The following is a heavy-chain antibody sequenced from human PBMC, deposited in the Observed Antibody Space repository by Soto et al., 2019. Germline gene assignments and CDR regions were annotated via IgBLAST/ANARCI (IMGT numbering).Heavy chain of an antibody. J-gene: IGHJ2*01. V-gene: IGHV1-3*01. CDR3: ARGIAALHFDL. CDR2: INAGNGNT. Sequence: ASVKVSCKASGYTFTSYAMHWVRQAPGQRLEWMGWINAGNGNTKYSQKFQGRVTITRDTSASTAYMELGSLRSEDTAVYYCARGIAALHFDLWGRGTLVTVSS. CDR1: GYTFTSYA. D-gene: IGHD6-6*01.